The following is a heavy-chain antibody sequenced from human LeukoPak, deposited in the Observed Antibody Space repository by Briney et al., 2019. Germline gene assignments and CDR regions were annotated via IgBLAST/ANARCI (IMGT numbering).Heavy chain of an antibody. D-gene: IGHD5-24*01. CDR3: ARAPLRDGYNSIFDY. CDR2: INHSGST. V-gene: IGHV4-34*01. Sequence: SETLSLTCAVYGGSFSGYYRSWIRQPPGKGLEWIGEINHSGSTNYNPSLKSRVTISVDTSKNQFSLKLSSVTAAGTVVYYCARAPLRDGYNSIFDYWGQGNLVTVSS. CDR1: GGSFSGYY. J-gene: IGHJ4*02.